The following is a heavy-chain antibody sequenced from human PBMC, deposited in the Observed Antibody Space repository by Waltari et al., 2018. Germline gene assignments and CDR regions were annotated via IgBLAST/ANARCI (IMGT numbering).Heavy chain of an antibody. CDR1: GDSINSNNYF. V-gene: IGHV4-39*01. CDR2: AFYTGGT. CDR3: ARHQPYRFGPYDFFDV. D-gene: IGHD3-16*01. Sequence: QLQVHESGPGLVKPSETLSLTCTVSGDSINSNNYFWGWIRQPPGKGLAWIGTAFYTGGTYYTPSIKSRLIRSGDTSRNQFSRKLTAVTAADTAMYYCARHQPYRFGPYDFFDVWGQGTMVTVS. J-gene: IGHJ3*01.